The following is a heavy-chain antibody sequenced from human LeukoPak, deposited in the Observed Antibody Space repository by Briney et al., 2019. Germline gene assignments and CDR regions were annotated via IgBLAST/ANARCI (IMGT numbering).Heavy chain of an antibody. Sequence: SETLSLTCTVSGGSISSYYWTWIRQPPGKGLEWIGYIDHTGSTNYNPSLNSRVTISRDTSKNHFSLELSSVTAEDTAVYYCARDYWLLWFGELLTWFDPWGQGTLVTVSS. CDR1: GGSISSYY. D-gene: IGHD3-10*01. V-gene: IGHV4-59*01. CDR3: ARDYWLLWFGELLTWFDP. CDR2: IDHTGST. J-gene: IGHJ5*02.